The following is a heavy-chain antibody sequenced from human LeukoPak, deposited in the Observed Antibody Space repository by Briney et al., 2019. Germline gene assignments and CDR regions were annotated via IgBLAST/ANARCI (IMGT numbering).Heavy chain of an antibody. V-gene: IGHV1-2*02. CDR2: INPNSGGT. Sequence: GASVKVSCKASGYTFTGYYMHWVRQAPGQGLEWMGWINPNSGGTNYAQKFQGRVTMTRDTSISTAYMELSRLRSDDTAVYYCARAAITMVRGVMGYWGQGALVTVSS. J-gene: IGHJ4*02. D-gene: IGHD3-10*01. CDR1: GYTFTGYY. CDR3: ARAAITMVRGVMGY.